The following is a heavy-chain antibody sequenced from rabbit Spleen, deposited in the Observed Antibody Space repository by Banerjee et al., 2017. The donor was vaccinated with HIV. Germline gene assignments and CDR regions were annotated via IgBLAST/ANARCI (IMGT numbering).Heavy chain of an antibody. D-gene: IGHD8-1*01. CDR2: IYTGSNTIT. V-gene: IGHV1S40*01. Sequence: QSLEESGGGLVKPGASLTLTCTASGFPFSSGYDMCWVRQAPGKGLEWIGTIYTGSNTITWYASWAKGRFTISKTSSTTVTLQMTSLTAADTATYFCAREISYYWDLWGPGTLVTVS. CDR3: AREISYYWDL. CDR1: GFPFSSGYD. J-gene: IGHJ6*01.